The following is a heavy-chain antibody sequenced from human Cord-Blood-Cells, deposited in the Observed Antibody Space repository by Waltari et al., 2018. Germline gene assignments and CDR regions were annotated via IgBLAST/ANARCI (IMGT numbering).Heavy chain of an antibody. CDR2: MNPHRGNT. Sequence: QVQLVQSGAEVKKPGASVKVSCKASGYNFPSSAINWVRPATGQGPEWMGRMNPHRGNTGYAQKFQGRVTMTRNSSRSTAYMELSSLRSEDTGVYYCARGSDGWSGYYDYWGQGTLVTVSS. J-gene: IGHJ4*02. V-gene: IGHV1-8*01. CDR1: GYNFPSSA. CDR3: ARGSDGWSGYYDY. D-gene: IGHD3-3*01.